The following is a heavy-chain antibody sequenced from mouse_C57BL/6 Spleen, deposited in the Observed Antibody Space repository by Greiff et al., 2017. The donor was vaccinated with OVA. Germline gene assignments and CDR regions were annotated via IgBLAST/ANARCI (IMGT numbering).Heavy chain of an antibody. CDR2: IDPSDSET. V-gene: IGHV1-52*01. J-gene: IGHJ1*03. Sequence: VQLQQPGAELVRPGSSVKLSCKASGYTFTSYWMHWVKQRPIQGLEWIGNIDPSDSETHYNQKFKDKATLTVDKSSSTAYMQLSSLTSEDSAVYYCARGDYYYGSSFYWYFDVWGTGTTVTVSS. CDR3: ARGDYYYGSSFYWYFDV. CDR1: GYTFTSYW. D-gene: IGHD1-1*01.